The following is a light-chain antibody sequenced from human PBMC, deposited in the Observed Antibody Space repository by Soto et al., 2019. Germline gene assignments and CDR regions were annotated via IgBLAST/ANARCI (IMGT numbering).Light chain of an antibody. CDR1: SSGFDTYNS. CDR2: EVS. CDR3: SAYARGPLFV. Sequence: QSALTQPASVSGSPGQSITVSCTGTSSGFDTYNSVSWYQQHPGKAPRLIIYEVSNRPSGVSNRSSGSKSGNTASLTISGLQAEDEAEYSCSAYARGPLFVFGSGTKVTVL. V-gene: IGLV2-14*01. J-gene: IGLJ1*01.